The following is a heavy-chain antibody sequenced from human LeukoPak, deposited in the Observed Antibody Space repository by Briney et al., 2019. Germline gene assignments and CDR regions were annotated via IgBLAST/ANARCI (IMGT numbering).Heavy chain of an antibody. V-gene: IGHV4-34*01. D-gene: IGHD1-26*01. CDR2: INHSGST. CDR1: GGSFSGYY. Sequence: SETLSLTCAVYGGSFSGYYWSWIRQPPGKGLEWIGEINHSGSTNYNPSLKSRVTISVDTSKNQFSLKLSSVTAADTAVYYCARLPGGQKGIVGATSWGQGTLVTVSS. J-gene: IGHJ4*02. CDR3: ARLPGGQKGIVGATS.